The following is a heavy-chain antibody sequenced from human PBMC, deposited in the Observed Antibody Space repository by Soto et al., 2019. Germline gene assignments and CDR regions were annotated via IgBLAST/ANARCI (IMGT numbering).Heavy chain of an antibody. CDR2: IVVGSGNT. J-gene: IGHJ4*02. CDR1: GFTFTSSA. D-gene: IGHD2-15*01. Sequence: SVKVSCKASGFTFTSSAVQWVRQARGQRLEWIGWIVVGSGNTNYAQKFQERVTITRDMSTSTAYMELSSLRSEDTAVYYCAAAQRYCSGGSCYSSDDYWGQGTLVTVSS. V-gene: IGHV1-58*01. CDR3: AAAQRYCSGGSCYSSDDY.